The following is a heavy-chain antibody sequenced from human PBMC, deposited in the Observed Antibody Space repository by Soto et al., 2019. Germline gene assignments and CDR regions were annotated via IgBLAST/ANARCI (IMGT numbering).Heavy chain of an antibody. CDR1: RFTFSGYS. Sequence: EVQLLESGGGLVHPGGSLRLSCAASRFTFSGYSMSWVRQAPGKGLEWVSGISGSGGSTYYADSVKGRFTISRDNSESTLFLQMNRLRAEHTALYYCAKSYGDHWKHYYFDNWGQGTLVTVSS. J-gene: IGHJ4*02. CDR3: AKSYGDHWKHYYFDN. V-gene: IGHV3-23*01. D-gene: IGHD3-3*02. CDR2: ISGSGGST.